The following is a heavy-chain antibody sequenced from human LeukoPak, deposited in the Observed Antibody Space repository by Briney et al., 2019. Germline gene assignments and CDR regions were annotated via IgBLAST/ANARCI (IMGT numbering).Heavy chain of an antibody. V-gene: IGHV3-23*01. Sequence: PGGSLRLSCAASGFTFSSYAMSWVRQAPGKGLEWVSSISGSGGSTYYADSVKGRFTISRDNSKNTLYLQMNSLRAEDTAVYYCARVGCGGSCAGYYYYYGMDVWGQGTTVTVSS. CDR1: GFTFSSYA. CDR2: ISGSGGST. D-gene: IGHD2-15*01. J-gene: IGHJ6*02. CDR3: ARVGCGGSCAGYYYYYGMDV.